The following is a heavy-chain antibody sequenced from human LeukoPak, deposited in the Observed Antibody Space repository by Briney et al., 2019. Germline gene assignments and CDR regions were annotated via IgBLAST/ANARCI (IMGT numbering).Heavy chain of an antibody. CDR2: INPSGGST. CDR1: GYPFSNYY. D-gene: IGHD3-3*01. J-gene: IGHJ4*02. CDR3: ARGYDLPGGY. Sequence: ASVTVSCKASGYPFSNYYIHWVRQAPGQTFEWMGIINPSGGSTSYPQVFHGRVTMTSDTSTSTVYMELSSLRSEDTAVYYCARGYDLPGGYWGQGSLVIVSS. V-gene: IGHV1-46*01.